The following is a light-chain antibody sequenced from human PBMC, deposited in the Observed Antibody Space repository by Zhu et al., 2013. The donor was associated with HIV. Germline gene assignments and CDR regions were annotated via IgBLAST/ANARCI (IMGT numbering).Light chain of an antibody. CDR1: QTVSYRH. CDR2: GSS. V-gene: IGKV3-20*01. CDR3: QRFGSSVTWT. Sequence: EIVLTQSPGTLSLSPGERATLSCRASQTVSYRHIAWYHQKPGQPPRLLLYGSSSRAPGIPERFSGSGSGTDFTLTITGLEPEDFGMYFCQRFGSSVTWTFGQGTKLEI. J-gene: IGKJ1*01.